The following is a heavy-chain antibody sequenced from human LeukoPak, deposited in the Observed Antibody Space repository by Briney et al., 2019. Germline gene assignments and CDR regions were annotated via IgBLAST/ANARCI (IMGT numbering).Heavy chain of an antibody. CDR3: ARSYCSSSCYAVGAFDI. J-gene: IGHJ3*02. CDR2: IYYSGTT. Sequence: SETLSLTCTVSGGSISSSSHYWGCIRQPPGKGLEWMGSIYYSGTTYYSPSLKSRVTISVDMSKNQFSLRLSSVTAADTAAYYCARSYCSSSCYAVGAFDIWGQGTVVTVSS. V-gene: IGHV4-39*01. CDR1: GGSISSSSHY. D-gene: IGHD2-2*01.